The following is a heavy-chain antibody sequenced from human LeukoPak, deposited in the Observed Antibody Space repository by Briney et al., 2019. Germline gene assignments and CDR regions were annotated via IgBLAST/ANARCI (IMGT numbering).Heavy chain of an antibody. Sequence: SETLSLTCTVSGGSIRSYYWSWIRQPPGKGLEWIGSIYYSGSTYYNPSLKSRVTISVDTSKNQFSLKLSSVTAADTAVYYCAREKDTAGPFDYWGQGTLVTVSS. CDR2: IYYSGST. CDR1: GGSIRSYY. J-gene: IGHJ4*02. D-gene: IGHD5-18*01. CDR3: AREKDTAGPFDY. V-gene: IGHV4-59*12.